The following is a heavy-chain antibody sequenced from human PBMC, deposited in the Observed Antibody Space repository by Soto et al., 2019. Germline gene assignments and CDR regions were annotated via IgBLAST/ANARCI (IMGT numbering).Heavy chain of an antibody. CDR1: GFTFGDYA. J-gene: IGHJ5*02. V-gene: IGHV3-49*05. Sequence: EVPLVESGGGLVKPGRSLRLSCTASGFTFGDYAMSWFRQAPGKGLEWVGFIRSKAYGGTTEYAASVKGRFTISRDDSKSIAYLQMNSLKTEDTAVYYCTREGVPAAMSADNWFDPWGQGTLVTVSS. CDR3: TREGVPAAMSADNWFDP. CDR2: IRSKAYGGTT. D-gene: IGHD2-2*01.